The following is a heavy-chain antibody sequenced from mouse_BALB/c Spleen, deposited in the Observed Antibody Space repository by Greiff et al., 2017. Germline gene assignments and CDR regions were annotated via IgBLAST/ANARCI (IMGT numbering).Heavy chain of an antibody. CDR2: ISYSGST. D-gene: IGHD1-1*01. Sequence: DVKLQESGPSLVKPSQTLSLTCSVTGDSITSGYWNWIRKFPGNKLEYMGYISYSGSTYYNPSLKSRISITRDTSKNQYYLQLNSVTTEDTATYCCARSRYYGSEDFDYWGQGTTLTVSS. CDR3: ARSRYYGSEDFDY. J-gene: IGHJ2*01. V-gene: IGHV3-8*02. CDR1: GDSITSGY.